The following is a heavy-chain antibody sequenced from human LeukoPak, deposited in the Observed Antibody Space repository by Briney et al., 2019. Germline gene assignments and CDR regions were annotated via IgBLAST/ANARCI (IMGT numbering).Heavy chain of an antibody. CDR3: ARDINDILTAYNY. Sequence: GASVKVSCKASGYTCTGYYMHWVRQAPGQGLEWMGWINPNSGGANYAQKFQGRVTMTRDTSISTAYMELSRLRSDDTAVYYCARDINDILTAYNYWGQGPLVTVSS. J-gene: IGHJ4*02. V-gene: IGHV1-2*02. CDR1: GYTCTGYY. D-gene: IGHD3-9*01. CDR2: INPNSGGA.